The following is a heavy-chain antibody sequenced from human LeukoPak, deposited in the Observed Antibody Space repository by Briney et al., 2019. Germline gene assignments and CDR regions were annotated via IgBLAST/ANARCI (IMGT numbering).Heavy chain of an antibody. CDR3: ARGPANYDFRRASDY. CDR1: GGTFSSYA. V-gene: IGHV1-69*01. D-gene: IGHD3-3*01. J-gene: IGHJ4*02. CDR2: IIPIFGTA. Sequence: ASVKVSCKASGGTFSSYAISWVRQAPGQGLEWMGGIIPIFGTANYAQKFQGRVTITADESTSTAYMELSSLRSEDTAVYYCARGPANYDFRRASDYWGQGTLVTVSS.